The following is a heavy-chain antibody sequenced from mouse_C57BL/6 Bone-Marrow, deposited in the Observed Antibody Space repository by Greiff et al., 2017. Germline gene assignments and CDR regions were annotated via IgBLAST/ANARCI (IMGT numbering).Heavy chain of an antibody. V-gene: IGHV5-4*01. Sequence: EVQGVESGGGLVKPGGSLKLSCAASGFTFSSYAMSWVRQTPEKRLEWVATISDGGSYTYYPDNVKGPFTISRDNAKHNLYLQMSHLKSEDTAMYYCARDSQSYECYYCYCDVWGTGTTVTVSA. D-gene: IGHD2-3*01. CDR3: ARDSQSYECYYCYCDV. J-gene: IGHJ1*03. CDR1: GFTFSSYA. CDR2: ISDGGSYT.